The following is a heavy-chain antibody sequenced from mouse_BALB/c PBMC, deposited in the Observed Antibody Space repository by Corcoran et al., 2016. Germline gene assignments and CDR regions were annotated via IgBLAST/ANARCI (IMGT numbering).Heavy chain of an antibody. Sequence: EVQLQQSGPELVKPGASVKISCKASGYSFTGYYMHWVKQSHVKSLEWIGRINPYNGATSYNQNFKDKASLTVDKSSSIAYMELHSLTSEDSAVYYCARSLYGNGAMDYWGQGTSVIVSS. CDR1: GYSFTGYY. CDR3: ARSLYGNGAMDY. CDR2: INPYNGAT. V-gene: IGHV1-26*01. D-gene: IGHD2-1*01. J-gene: IGHJ4*01.